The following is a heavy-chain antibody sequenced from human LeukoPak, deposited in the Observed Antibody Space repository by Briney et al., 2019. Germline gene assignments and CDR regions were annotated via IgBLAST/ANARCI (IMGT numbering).Heavy chain of an antibody. V-gene: IGHV1-18*01. CDR2: ISAYNSNT. Sequence: ASVKVSCKASGYTFTSYGISWVRQAPGQVLEWMGWISAYNSNTNYAQKLQGRVTMTTDTSTGTAYMELRSLRSDDTAVYYCARSHYDILTGYDYWGQGTLVTVSS. CDR3: ARSHYDILTGYDY. J-gene: IGHJ4*02. D-gene: IGHD3-9*01. CDR1: GYTFTSYG.